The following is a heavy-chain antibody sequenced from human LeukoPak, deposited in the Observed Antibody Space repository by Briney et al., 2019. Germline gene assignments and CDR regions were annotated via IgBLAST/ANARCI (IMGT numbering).Heavy chain of an antibody. Sequence: GGSLRLSCAASGFTFSTYSMNCVRQAPGKGLEWVSSISSSGSSGTYIYYADSVKGRFTISRDNAKNSLFLQMNSLRAEDTAVYYCARYCSSSRCLYYYYMDVWGKGTTVTVSS. CDR1: GFTFSTYS. V-gene: IGHV3-21*01. J-gene: IGHJ6*03. D-gene: IGHD2-2*01. CDR2: ISSSGSSGTYI. CDR3: ARYCSSSRCLYYYYMDV.